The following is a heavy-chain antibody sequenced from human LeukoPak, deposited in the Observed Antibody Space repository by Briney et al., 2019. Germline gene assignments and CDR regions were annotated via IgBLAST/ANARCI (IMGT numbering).Heavy chain of an antibody. V-gene: IGHV3-13*01. D-gene: IGHD1-26*01. CDR2: IGTAGDT. CDR3: ARGSGSYVGNWFDP. Sequence: GGSLRLSCAASGFTFSSYDMHWVRQATGKGLEWVSAIGTAGDTYYPGSVKGRFTISRENAKNSLYLQMNSLRAGDTAVYYCARGSGSYVGNWFDPWGQGTLVTVSS. J-gene: IGHJ5*02. CDR1: GFTFSSYD.